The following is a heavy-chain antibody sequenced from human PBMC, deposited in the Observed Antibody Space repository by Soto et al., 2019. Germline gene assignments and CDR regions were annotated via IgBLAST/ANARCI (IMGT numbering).Heavy chain of an antibody. D-gene: IGHD6-6*01. CDR1: GDSVSSNSAA. J-gene: IGHJ6*02. V-gene: IGHV6-1*01. CDR2: TYYRSKWYN. Sequence: PSQTLSLTCAISGDSVSSNSAAWNWIRQSPSRGFEWLGRTYYRSKWYNDYAVSVKSRITINPDTSKNQFSLQLNSVTPEDTAVYYCARDRLTWGYSSSGGNYGMDVWGQGTTVTVSS. CDR3: ARDRLTWGYSSSGGNYGMDV.